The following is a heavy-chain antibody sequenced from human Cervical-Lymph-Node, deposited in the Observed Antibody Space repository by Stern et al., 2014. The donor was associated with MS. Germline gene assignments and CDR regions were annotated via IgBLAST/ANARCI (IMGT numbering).Heavy chain of an antibody. D-gene: IGHD3-22*01. CDR2: INSDGSST. CDR3: ARAGYDNSGYYQNCDY. CDR1: GFTFSSYW. Sequence: EVQLVESGGGLVQPGGSLRLSCAAYGFTFSSYWMHWVRQAPGKGLVWVSRINSDGSSTSYADSVRGRFTVCRDNDKNTLYLQMNSLKAEDTAVYYCARAGYDNSGYYQNCDYWGQGTLVTVSS. V-gene: IGHV3-74*02. J-gene: IGHJ4*02.